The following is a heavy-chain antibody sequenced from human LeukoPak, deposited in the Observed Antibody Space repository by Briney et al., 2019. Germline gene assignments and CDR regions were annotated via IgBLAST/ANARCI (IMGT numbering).Heavy chain of an antibody. CDR1: GGSFSGYY. CDR3: ATLGSSSWSYFDY. J-gene: IGHJ4*02. V-gene: IGHV4-34*01. D-gene: IGHD6-13*01. CDR2: INHSGST. Sequence: SETLSLTCAVYGGSFSGYYWRWIRQPPGKGLEWIGEINHSGSTNYNPSLKSRVTISVDTSKSQFSLKLSSVTAADTAVYYCATLGSSSWSYFDYWGQGTLVTVSS.